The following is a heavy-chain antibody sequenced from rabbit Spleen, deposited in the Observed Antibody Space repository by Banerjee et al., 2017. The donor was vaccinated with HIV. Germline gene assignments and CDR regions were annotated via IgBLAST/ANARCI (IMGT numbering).Heavy chain of an antibody. Sequence: QEQLEESGGDLVKPGASLTLTCTASGFTLTTGAMCWVRQAPGKRPEWIGCINTVSGGSAFYASWAKGRFTISKTSSTTVTLQMTSLTAADTAAYFCARDLTGIIGWNFYLWGPGTLVTVS. D-gene: IGHD1-1*01. J-gene: IGHJ6*01. V-gene: IGHV1S45*01. CDR2: INTVSGGSA. CDR3: ARDLTGIIGWNFYL. CDR1: GFTLTTGA.